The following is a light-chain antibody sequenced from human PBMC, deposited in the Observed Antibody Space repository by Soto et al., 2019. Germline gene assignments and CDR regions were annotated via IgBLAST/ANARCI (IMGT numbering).Light chain of an antibody. CDR3: QQYDRSPLT. V-gene: IGKV3-20*01. J-gene: IGKJ4*01. CDR1: QSVSSSY. Sequence: EIVLTQSPGTLSLSPGERAPLSCRASQSVSSSYLAWYQQTPGQAPRLIIYGAPSRATGIPDRFSGSGSGTDFTLTISRLEPEDFAVYYCQQYDRSPLTLGGGTKVDI. CDR2: GAP.